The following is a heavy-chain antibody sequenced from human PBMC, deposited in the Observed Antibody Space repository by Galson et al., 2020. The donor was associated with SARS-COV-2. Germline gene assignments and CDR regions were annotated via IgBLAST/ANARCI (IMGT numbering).Heavy chain of an antibody. D-gene: IGHD3-9*01. Sequence: SGPTLVKPTQTLTLTCTFSGFSLSTSGMCVSWIRQPPGKALEWLARIDWDDDKYYSTSLKTRLTISKDTSKNQVVLTMTNMDPVDTATYYCARIDYDILTGYYTFDYWGQGTLVTVSS. CDR2: IDWDDDK. CDR1: GFSLSTSGMC. V-gene: IGHV2-70*11. CDR3: ARIDYDILTGYYTFDY. J-gene: IGHJ4*02.